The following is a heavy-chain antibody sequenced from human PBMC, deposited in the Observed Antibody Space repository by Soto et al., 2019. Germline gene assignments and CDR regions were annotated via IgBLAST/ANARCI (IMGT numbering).Heavy chain of an antibody. CDR3: ARDSDYYDSSGYYYAYREYFQH. CDR1: GFTFSSHS. D-gene: IGHD3-22*01. Sequence: GGSLRLSCAASGFTFSSHSMNWVRQAPGKGLEWVSSISSSSSYIYYADSVKGRFTISRDNAKNSLYLQMNSLRAEDTAVYYCARDSDYYDSSGYYYAYREYFQHWGQGTLVTVSS. CDR2: ISSSSSYI. J-gene: IGHJ1*01. V-gene: IGHV3-21*01.